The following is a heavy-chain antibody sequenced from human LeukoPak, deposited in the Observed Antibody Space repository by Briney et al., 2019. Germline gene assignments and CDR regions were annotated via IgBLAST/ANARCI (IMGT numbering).Heavy chain of an antibody. D-gene: IGHD3-3*01. CDR2: IYHSGST. J-gene: IGHJ6*03. V-gene: IGHV4-38-2*01. CDR3: ARAQRDFWSGYSHYYYYYYMDV. Sequence: PSETLSLTCAVSGYSISSGYFWGWIRQPPGKGLEWIGSIYHSGSTYYNPSLKSRVTISVDTSKNQFSLKLSSVTAADTAVYYCARAQRDFWSGYSHYYYYYYMDVWGKGTTVTVSS. CDR1: GYSISSGYF.